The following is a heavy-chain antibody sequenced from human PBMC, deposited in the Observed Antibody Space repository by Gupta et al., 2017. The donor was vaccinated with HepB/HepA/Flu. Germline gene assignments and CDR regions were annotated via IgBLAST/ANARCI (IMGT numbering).Heavy chain of an antibody. CDR3: AAKYGSGSPDSDH. Sequence: EVQLLESGGGLVQPGGSLRLSCTASGVSFSSYTMNGVRQAPGKGLEYVSIISGSGGIRYYADSAKGRFSISRDNSKNTVFLQMNSLRAEDTAVYYCAAKYGSGSPDSDHWGQGTRVTVSS. CDR1: GVSFSSYT. CDR2: ISGSGGIR. V-gene: IGHV3-23*01. J-gene: IGHJ4*02. D-gene: IGHD3-10*01.